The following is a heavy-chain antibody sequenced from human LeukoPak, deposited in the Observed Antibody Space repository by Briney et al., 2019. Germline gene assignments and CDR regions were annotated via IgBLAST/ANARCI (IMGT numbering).Heavy chain of an antibody. CDR3: ARDEYYGSGSYYNYYYYMDV. CDR2: ISGSSSYI. CDR1: GFTFSSYS. Sequence: PGGSLRLSCAASGFTFSSYSMNWVRQAAGKGLEWVSSISGSSSYIYYADSVKGRFTISRDNAKNSLYLQMNSLRAEDTAVYYCARDEYYGSGSYYNYYYYMDVWGKGTTVTVSS. D-gene: IGHD3-10*01. J-gene: IGHJ6*03. V-gene: IGHV3-21*01.